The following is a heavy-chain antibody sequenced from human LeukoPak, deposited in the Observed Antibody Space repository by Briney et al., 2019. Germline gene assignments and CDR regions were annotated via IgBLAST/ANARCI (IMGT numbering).Heavy chain of an antibody. CDR1: GGSFSGYY. Sequence: SETLSLTCAVYGGSFSGYYWSWIRQPPGKGLEWIGEINHSGSTNYNPSLKSRVTISVDTSKNQFSLKVSSVTAADTAVYYCAIRYSGSYNDYWGQGTLVTVSS. J-gene: IGHJ4*02. D-gene: IGHD1-26*01. CDR2: INHSGST. V-gene: IGHV4-34*01. CDR3: AIRYSGSYNDY.